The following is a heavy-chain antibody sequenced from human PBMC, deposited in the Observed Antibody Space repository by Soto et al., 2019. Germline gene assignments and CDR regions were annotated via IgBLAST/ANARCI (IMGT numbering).Heavy chain of an antibody. CDR3: AKGGSSWSRFDY. CDR1: GFSFSDYS. J-gene: IGHJ4*02. V-gene: IGHV3-23*01. D-gene: IGHD6-13*01. Sequence: GSLRLSCAASGFSFSDYSMNWVRQAPGKGLEWVSTINPGGSSTYYADSVKGRFTISRDNSKNTLYLQMNSLRAEDTAIYYCAKGGSSWSRFDYWGQGTLVTVSS. CDR2: INPGGSST.